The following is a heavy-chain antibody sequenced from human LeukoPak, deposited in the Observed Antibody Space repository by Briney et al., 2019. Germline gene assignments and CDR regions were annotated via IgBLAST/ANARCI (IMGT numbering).Heavy chain of an antibody. Sequence: GGSLRLSCAASGFTFSSYEMNWVRQAPGKGLEWVSYISSSGSTIYYADSVKGRFTISRDNSKNTLYLQMNSLRAEDTAVYYCARDALKRFDYWGQGTLVTVSS. CDR2: ISSSGSTI. CDR3: ARDALKRFDY. CDR1: GFTFSSYE. V-gene: IGHV3-48*03. J-gene: IGHJ4*02.